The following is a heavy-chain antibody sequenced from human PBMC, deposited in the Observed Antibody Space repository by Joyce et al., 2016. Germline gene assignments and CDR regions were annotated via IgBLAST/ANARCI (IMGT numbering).Heavy chain of an antibody. CDR1: GFTFSTSS. D-gene: IGHD3-16*01. CDR3: ARGGIVYDYSMDL. J-gene: IGHJ6*02. V-gene: IGHV3-21*02. CDR2: ICSDSTYI. Sequence: EVQLVESGGGLVRPGGSLRISCAASGFTFSTSSMGWVRGATGKGMEWVSAICSDSTYIYYTDSLKGRFTVSRDKAKNSRYLQMNSLRAEDTAVFFCARGGIVYDYSMDLWGQGTTVTVSS.